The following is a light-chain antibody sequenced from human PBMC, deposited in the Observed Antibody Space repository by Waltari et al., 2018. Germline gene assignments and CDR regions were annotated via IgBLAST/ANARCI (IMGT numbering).Light chain of an antibody. CDR1: QSVSNF. Sequence: EVVLTQSPATLSLSPGERATLSCRAGQSVSNFLAWYQQKPGQAPRLLIYEASQRATGIPARFSGSGSGTDFTLTISSLEPEDFAVYYCQQRSNWPPLTFGGGTKVEIK. J-gene: IGKJ4*01. CDR2: EAS. V-gene: IGKV3-11*01. CDR3: QQRSNWPPLT.